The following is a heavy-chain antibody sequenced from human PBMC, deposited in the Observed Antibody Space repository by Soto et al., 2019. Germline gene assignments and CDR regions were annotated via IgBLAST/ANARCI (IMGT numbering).Heavy chain of an antibody. V-gene: IGHV1-2*04. J-gene: IGHJ3*02. CDR1: GYTFTGYY. CDR3: ARGYNGNYRYAFDI. D-gene: IGHD1-7*01. Sequence: ASVKVSCKASGYTFTGYYMHWVRQAPGQGLEWMGWINPSSGGTNYAQKFQGWVTMTRDTSISTAYMELSRLRSDDTAVYYCARGYNGNYRYAFDIWGQGTMVTVSS. CDR2: INPSSGGT.